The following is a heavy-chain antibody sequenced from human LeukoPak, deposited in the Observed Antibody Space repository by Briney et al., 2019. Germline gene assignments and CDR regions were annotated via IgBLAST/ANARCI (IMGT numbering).Heavy chain of an antibody. J-gene: IGHJ5*02. CDR2: IIPILGIA. CDR1: GGTFSIYA. Sequence: SVKVSFTASGGTFSIYAISWVRQAPGQGLEWMGRIIPILGIANYAQKFQGRVTITADKSTSTAYMELSSLRSEDTAVYYCARDKDYDSSGYYRWFDPWGQGTLVTVSS. CDR3: ARDKDYDSSGYYRWFDP. V-gene: IGHV1-69*04. D-gene: IGHD3-22*01.